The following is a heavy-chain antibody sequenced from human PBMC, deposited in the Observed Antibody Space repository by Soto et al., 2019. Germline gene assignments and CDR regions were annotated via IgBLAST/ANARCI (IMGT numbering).Heavy chain of an antibody. V-gene: IGHV4-31*03. Sequence: SETLSLTCTVTCDSITSGGYYWSWIRQHPGKGLEWLGYIYGSGGSGSTLYNPSLKSRITLSVDTSKTQFSLNLSSVTVADTAVYFCERKQAGYFYGIHYWGQATLVTVSS. CDR3: ERKQAGYFYGIHY. CDR1: CDSITSGGYY. D-gene: IGHD3-10*01. J-gene: IGHJ4*02. CDR2: IYGSGGSGST.